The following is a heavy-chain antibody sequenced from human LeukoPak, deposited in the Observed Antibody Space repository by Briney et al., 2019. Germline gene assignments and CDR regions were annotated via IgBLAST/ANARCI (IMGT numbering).Heavy chain of an antibody. J-gene: IGHJ4*02. V-gene: IGHV3-53*01. Sequence: GGSLRLSCAASGFTVSSNCMSWVRQAPGKGLEWVSVIYSGGSTYYADSVKGRFTISRDNSENTLYLQMHNLRAADTAVYYCARDWSHSFDYWGQGILVTVSS. CDR3: ARDWSHSFDY. D-gene: IGHD3-3*01. CDR1: GFTVSSNC. CDR2: IYSGGST.